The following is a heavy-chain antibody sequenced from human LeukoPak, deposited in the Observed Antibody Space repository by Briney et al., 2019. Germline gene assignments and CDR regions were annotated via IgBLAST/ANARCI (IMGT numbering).Heavy chain of an antibody. D-gene: IGHD6-19*01. Sequence: GGSLRPSCAASGFTFSSYSMNWVRQAPGKGLEWVSSISSSSSYIYYADSVKGRFTISRDNAKNSLYLQMNSLRAEDTAVYYCARDGSLYSSRWSVRWGQRHLDSVSS. CDR2: ISSSSSYI. CDR3: ARDGSLYSSRWSVR. CDR1: GFTFSSYS. V-gene: IGHV3-21*01. J-gene: IGHJ4*02.